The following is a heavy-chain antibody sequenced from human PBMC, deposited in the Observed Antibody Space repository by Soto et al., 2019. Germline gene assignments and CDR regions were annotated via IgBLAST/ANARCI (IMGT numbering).Heavy chain of an antibody. CDR1: GYTFSNYG. J-gene: IGHJ4*02. V-gene: IGHV1-18*01. CDR2: ISLYSDGT. CDR3: AKDSPRILRYGSSSSGVY. D-gene: IGHD6-6*01. Sequence: GASVKVSCKTSGYTFSNYGITWVRQAPGQPLEWLGWISLYSDGTSYAQKFQGRVSMTTDTSTTTAYMELRSLRSDDTAVYYCAKDSPRILRYGSSSSGVYWGQGTLVTVSS.